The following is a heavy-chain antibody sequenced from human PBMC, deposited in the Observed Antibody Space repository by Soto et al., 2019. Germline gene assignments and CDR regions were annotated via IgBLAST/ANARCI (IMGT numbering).Heavy chain of an antibody. D-gene: IGHD1-1*01. CDR2: ISDSGANT. V-gene: IGHV3-23*01. CDR3: AKALNRYFSDFDS. J-gene: IGHJ4*02. CDR1: GFTFSTYA. Sequence: EVQMLESGGGLVQPGGSLRLSCAASGFTFSTYAMTWVRQAPDKGLEWVSTISDSGANTYYADSMKGRFTISRDNSKNTLYLQMNILRADDTAVYYCAKALNRYFSDFDSWGQGTQVIVSS.